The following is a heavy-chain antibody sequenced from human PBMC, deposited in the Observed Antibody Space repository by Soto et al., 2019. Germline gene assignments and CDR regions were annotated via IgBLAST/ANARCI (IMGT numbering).Heavy chain of an antibody. V-gene: IGHV1-46*03. CDR1: GYTFTSYY. D-gene: IGHD5-12*01. CDR3: ARSRAEISGYDAIDY. J-gene: IGHJ4*02. Sequence: ASVKVSCKASGYTFTSYYMHWVRQAPGQGLEWMGIINPSGGSTSYAQKFQGRVTMTRDTSTSTVYMELSSLRSEDTAVYYCARSRAEISGYDAIDYWGQGTLVTVSS. CDR2: INPSGGST.